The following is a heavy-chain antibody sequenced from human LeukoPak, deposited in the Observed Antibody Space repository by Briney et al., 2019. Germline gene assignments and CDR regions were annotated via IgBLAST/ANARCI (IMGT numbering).Heavy chain of an antibody. CDR2: IKQDGSEK. CDR1: GFTFSSYW. Sequence: GGSLRLSCAATGFTFSSYWMSWGRQAPGKGLEWVANIKQDGSEKYYVDSVKGRFTISRDSAKNSLFLQMNSLRAEDTAVYYCARDLSSGWSPIDYWGRGTLVTVSS. J-gene: IGHJ4*02. D-gene: IGHD6-19*01. V-gene: IGHV3-7*05. CDR3: ARDLSSGWSPIDY.